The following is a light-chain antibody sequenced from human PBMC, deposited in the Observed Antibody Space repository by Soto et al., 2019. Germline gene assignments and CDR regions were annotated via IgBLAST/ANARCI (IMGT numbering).Light chain of an antibody. V-gene: IGKV3-20*01. Sequence: EIVLTQSSGTLSLSPGERATLSCRASQSFSSNYWGCYQQKPGQTPTPLRYGASSTATGITDRFSGSGSGTDFTLTISRLEPEDSALYYCQQYGSSPRTFGQGTKVDIK. CDR3: QQYGSSPRT. CDR1: QSFSSNY. CDR2: GAS. J-gene: IGKJ1*01.